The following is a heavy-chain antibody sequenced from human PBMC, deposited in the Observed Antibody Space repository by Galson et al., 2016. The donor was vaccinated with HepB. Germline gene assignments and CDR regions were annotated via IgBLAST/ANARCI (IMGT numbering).Heavy chain of an antibody. V-gene: IGHV4-4*02. Sequence: SETLSLTCAVSGASIGSTDWWSWVRQPPGKGLEWIGEVYQNGNTNYKPSLKSRVTISVDKSKNQFSLRLSSVTAADTAVYYCARFWNGNYFDYWGQGTLVTVSS. CDR3: ARFWNGNYFDY. J-gene: IGHJ4*02. D-gene: IGHD3-3*01. CDR2: VYQNGNT. CDR1: GASIGSTDW.